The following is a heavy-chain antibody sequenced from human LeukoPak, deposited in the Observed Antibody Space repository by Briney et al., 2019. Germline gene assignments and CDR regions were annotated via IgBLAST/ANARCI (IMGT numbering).Heavy chain of an antibody. CDR3: ASNSGWRFDY. CDR1: GFTFSSYW. V-gene: IGHV3-7*01. CDR2: IKEDGSAK. Sequence: PGGSLRLSCVASGFTFSSYWMSWVRQARGKGLEWVGNIKEDGSAKYYVDSVRGRFTISKDNAKNSLYLQMNSLRAEDTAVYFCASNSGWRFDYWGQGTLVTVSS. D-gene: IGHD6-19*01. J-gene: IGHJ4*02.